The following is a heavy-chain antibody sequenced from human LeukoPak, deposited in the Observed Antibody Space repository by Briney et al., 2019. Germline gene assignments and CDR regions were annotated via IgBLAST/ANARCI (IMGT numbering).Heavy chain of an antibody. J-gene: IGHJ4*02. D-gene: IGHD3-16*01. Sequence: ASVKVSCKASGYTFTGYYMHWVRQAPGQGLEWMGIINPSGGSTSYAQKFQGRVTMTRDMSTSTVYMELSSLRSEDTAVYYCARANYVGEGGYYFDYWGQGTLVTVSS. CDR3: ARANYVGEGGYYFDY. CDR1: GYTFTGYY. V-gene: IGHV1-46*01. CDR2: INPSGGST.